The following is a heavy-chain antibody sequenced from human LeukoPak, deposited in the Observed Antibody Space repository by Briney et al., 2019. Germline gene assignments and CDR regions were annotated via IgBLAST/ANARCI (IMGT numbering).Heavy chain of an antibody. CDR1: GFTFSSYW. Sequence: GGSLRLSCGASGFTFSSYWMSWVRQAPGKGLEWVGNIKQDGSEKYYVDSVKGRFTISRDNAKNTLYLQMNSLRAEDTAVYHCAKWVVAATNSFDPWGQGTLVTVSS. J-gene: IGHJ5*02. V-gene: IGHV3-7*03. D-gene: IGHD2-15*01. CDR3: AKWVVAATNSFDP. CDR2: IKQDGSEK.